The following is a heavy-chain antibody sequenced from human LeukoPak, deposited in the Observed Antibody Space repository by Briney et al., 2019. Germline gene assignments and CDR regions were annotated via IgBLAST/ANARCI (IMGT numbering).Heavy chain of an antibody. D-gene: IGHD2-15*01. J-gene: IGHJ4*02. Sequence: ASVKVSCKASGYTFPDYGISWVRQAPGQGLEWMGWISADIGNTNYAQNFQGRVTMTRDRSTSTGYMELASLTSDDTAVYYCARDRLGYCGYGSCLLFDNWGQGTLVTVSS. CDR1: GYTFPDYG. V-gene: IGHV1-18*01. CDR2: ISADIGNT. CDR3: ARDRLGYCGYGSCLLFDN.